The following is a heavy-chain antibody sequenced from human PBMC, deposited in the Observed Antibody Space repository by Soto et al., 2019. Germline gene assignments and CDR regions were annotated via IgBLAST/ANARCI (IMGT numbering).Heavy chain of an antibody. Sequence: GASVKVYCKASGGTFSSYTISWLRQAPGQGLEWMGRIIPILGIANYAQKFQGRVTITADKSTSTAYMELSSLRSEDTAVYYCARDYGGTYGMDVWGQGTTVTVS. V-gene: IGHV1-69*04. J-gene: IGHJ6*02. D-gene: IGHD3-10*01. CDR3: ARDYGGTYGMDV. CDR1: GGTFSSYT. CDR2: IIPILGIA.